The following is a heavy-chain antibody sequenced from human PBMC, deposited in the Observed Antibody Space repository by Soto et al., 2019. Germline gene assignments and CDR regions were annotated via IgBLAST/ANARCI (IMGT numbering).Heavy chain of an antibody. CDR3: ANQEGAAFYDDSMDV. CDR1: GFTFSSYW. J-gene: IGHJ6*02. CDR2: INSDGSIT. V-gene: IGHV3-74*01. D-gene: IGHD2-2*01. Sequence: EVQLVESGGGLVQPGGSLRLSCAASGFTFSSYWMHWVRQAPGKGLVWVSRINSDGSITSYADSVKGRFTISRDNAKTTLYLHMNSLRAEDTAVYYCANQEGAAFYDDSMDVWGQGTTVTVSS.